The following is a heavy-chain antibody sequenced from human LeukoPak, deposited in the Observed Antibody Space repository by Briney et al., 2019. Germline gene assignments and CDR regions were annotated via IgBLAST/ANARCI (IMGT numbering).Heavy chain of an antibody. Sequence: GASVKVSCKASGGTFSSYAISWVRQAPGQGLEWMGGIIPIFGTANYAQKFQGRVTITADESTSTAYMELSSLRSEDTAVYYCARPARIVGATLDPFDYWGQGTLVTVSS. CDR3: ARPARIVGATLDPFDY. CDR1: GGTFSSYA. V-gene: IGHV1-69*13. CDR2: IIPIFGTA. D-gene: IGHD1-26*01. J-gene: IGHJ4*02.